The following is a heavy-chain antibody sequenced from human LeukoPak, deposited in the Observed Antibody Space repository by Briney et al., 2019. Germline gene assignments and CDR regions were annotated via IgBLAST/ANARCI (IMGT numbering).Heavy chain of an antibody. CDR1: GGSISSSSYY. V-gene: IGHV4-39*07. D-gene: IGHD3-10*01. CDR2: IYYSGST. CDR3: ARLNYYDSGSLTYSFDY. J-gene: IGHJ4*02. Sequence: PSETLSLTCTVSGGSISSSSYYWGWIRQPPGKGLEWIGSIYYSGSTYYNPSLKSRVTISVDTSKNQFSLKLTSVTAADTAVYYCARLNYYDSGSLTYSFDYWGQGTLVTVSP.